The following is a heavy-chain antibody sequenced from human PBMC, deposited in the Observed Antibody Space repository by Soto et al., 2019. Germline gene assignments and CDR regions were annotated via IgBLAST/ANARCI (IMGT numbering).Heavy chain of an antibody. CDR2: IDHSGST. V-gene: IGHV4-34*01. CDR3: AREVVAVAGTKPLDY. CDR1: GGSFSGYY. D-gene: IGHD6-19*01. Sequence: SEILSLTCAVYGGSFSGYYWSWIRQPPGKGLEWIGEIDHSGSTNYNPSLKSRVTISVDTSKNQFSLKLSSVTAADTAVYYCAREVVAVAGTKPLDYWGQGTQVTVSS. J-gene: IGHJ4*02.